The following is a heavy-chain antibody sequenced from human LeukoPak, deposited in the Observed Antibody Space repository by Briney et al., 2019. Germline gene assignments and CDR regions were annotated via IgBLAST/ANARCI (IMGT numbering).Heavy chain of an antibody. D-gene: IGHD3-10*01. Sequence: GGSLRLSCAASGFTFSSYSMNWVRQAPGKGLEWVSSISTTGGNTYYAESVKGRFTISRDNSKNTVFLQMSSLRAEDTALYYCAKGGGEDFDHWGQGALVTVSS. J-gene: IGHJ4*02. CDR2: ISTTGGNT. V-gene: IGHV3-23*01. CDR1: GFTFSSYS. CDR3: AKGGGEDFDH.